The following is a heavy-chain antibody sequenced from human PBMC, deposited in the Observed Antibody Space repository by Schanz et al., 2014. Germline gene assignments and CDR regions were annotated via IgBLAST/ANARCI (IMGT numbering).Heavy chain of an antibody. CDR2: ITAYNGDT. J-gene: IGHJ4*02. CDR1: GYTFTSHG. D-gene: IGHD4-17*01. Sequence: QVQLVQSGAEVKKPGASVKVSCKASGYTFTSHGISWVRQAPEQGLEWMGWITAYNGDTNYAQKFQGRVTITADRSTSTAYMELSSLRSEDTAVYYCARGYGDSPTDFWGQGTLVTVSS. CDR3: ARGYGDSPTDF. V-gene: IGHV1-18*01.